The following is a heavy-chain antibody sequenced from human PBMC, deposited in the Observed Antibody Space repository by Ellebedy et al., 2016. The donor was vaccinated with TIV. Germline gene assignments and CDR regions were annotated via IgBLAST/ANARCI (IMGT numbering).Heavy chain of an antibody. Sequence: PGGSLRLSCAASGFTFGTYGIHWVPQDPGKGLEWVAVIWHDGIKKYYADSVRGRFTISRDNSRNTLFLQMDSLRVEDPAVYYCARTPGADAAIDYWGQGTLVTVSS. J-gene: IGHJ4*02. CDR2: IWHDGIKK. CDR1: GFTFGTYG. V-gene: IGHV3-33*01. D-gene: IGHD2-15*01. CDR3: ARTPGADAAIDY.